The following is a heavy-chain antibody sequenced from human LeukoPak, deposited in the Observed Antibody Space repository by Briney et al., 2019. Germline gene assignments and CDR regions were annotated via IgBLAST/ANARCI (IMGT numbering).Heavy chain of an antibody. J-gene: IGHJ3*02. CDR3: AKAKRVIAVGDI. V-gene: IGHV3-30*02. D-gene: IGHD6-19*01. CDR1: GFTFSSYG. CDR2: IRYDGSNK. Sequence: PGGSLRLSCAASGFTFSSYGMHWVRQAPGKGLEWVAFIRYDGSNKYYADSVKGRFTISRDNSKNTPYLQMNSLRAEDTAVYYCAKAKRVIAVGDIWGQGTMVTVSS.